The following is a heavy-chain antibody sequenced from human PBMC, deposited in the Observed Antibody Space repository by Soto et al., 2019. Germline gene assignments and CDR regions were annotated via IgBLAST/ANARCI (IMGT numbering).Heavy chain of an antibody. V-gene: IGHV3-64*01. J-gene: IGHJ4*02. CDR1: GFTFSSYD. Sequence: EVQLAESGRGMVQPGGSLRLSCVASGFTFSSYDMHWVRQAPGKGLEYVSSISSNGGTTYYGNSVKGRFTISRDNSKNTLYLQMASLRAEDMAVYYCVRRVSGNYDYWGQGTLVTVSS. D-gene: IGHD1-7*01. CDR2: ISSNGGTT. CDR3: VRRVSGNYDY.